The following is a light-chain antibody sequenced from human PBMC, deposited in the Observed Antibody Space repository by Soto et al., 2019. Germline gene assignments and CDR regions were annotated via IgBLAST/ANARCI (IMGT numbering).Light chain of an antibody. CDR2: DTS. J-gene: IGKJ5*01. V-gene: IGKV3-11*01. Sequence: EIVLTQSPATLSLSPGEIATLSCSASQSVSSSLAWYQQKPGQSPRLLIYDTSNRATGIPARFSGSGSGTDFTLTISSLEPEDFAVYYCQQRTNWRINCGQGTRLEIK. CDR3: QQRTNWRIN. CDR1: QSVSSS.